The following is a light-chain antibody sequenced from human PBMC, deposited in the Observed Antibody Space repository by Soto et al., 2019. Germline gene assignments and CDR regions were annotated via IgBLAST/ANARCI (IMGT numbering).Light chain of an antibody. V-gene: IGLV2-14*01. Sequence: QSALTQPASVSGSPGQSITISCTGTSSDVGGYNYVSWYQQHPGKAPKVMIYEVSHRPSGVSDRFSGSKSGNTASLTISGLQAEDEADYYCSSYTTSTPLVVFGGGTKVTVL. CDR3: SSYTTSTPLVV. CDR1: SSDVGGYNY. CDR2: EVS. J-gene: IGLJ3*02.